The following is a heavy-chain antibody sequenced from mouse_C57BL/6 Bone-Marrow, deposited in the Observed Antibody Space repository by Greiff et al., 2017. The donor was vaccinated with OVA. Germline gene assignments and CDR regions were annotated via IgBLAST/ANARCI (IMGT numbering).Heavy chain of an antibody. J-gene: IGHJ3*01. CDR3: ARYDYGPFAY. CDR2: LYPRDGST. D-gene: IGHD2-4*01. Sequence: VQLQESDAVLVKPGASVQISCTVSCYSFTFPSLHWLNPRPEPGLSWIGYLYPRDGSTKYIEKFKGKATLTADKSSSTAYMQLNSLTSEDSAVYFCARYDYGPFAYWGQGTLVTVSA. CDR1: CYSFTFPS. V-gene: IGHV1-78*01.